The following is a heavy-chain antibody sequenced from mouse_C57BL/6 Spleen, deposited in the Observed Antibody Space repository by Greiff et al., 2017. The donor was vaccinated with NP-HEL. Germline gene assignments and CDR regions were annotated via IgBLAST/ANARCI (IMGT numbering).Heavy chain of an antibody. J-gene: IGHJ1*03. CDR3: ARRDYGSSHWYFDV. CDR1: GYTFTSYW. CDR2: IDPSDSYT. D-gene: IGHD1-1*01. V-gene: IGHV1-59*01. Sequence: QVQLQQSGAELVRPGTSVKLSCKASGYTFTSYWMHWVKQRPGQGLEWIGVIDPSDSYTNYNQKFKGKATLTVDTSSSTAYMRLSSLTSEDSAVYYCARRDYGSSHWYFDVWGTGTTVTVSS.